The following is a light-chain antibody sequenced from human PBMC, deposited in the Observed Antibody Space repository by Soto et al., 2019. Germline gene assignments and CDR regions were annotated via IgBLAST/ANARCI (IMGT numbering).Light chain of an antibody. CDR3: QQYNNWPRT. Sequence: EIVMTQSPATLSVSPGERATLSCRASQSVSSNLAWYQQKPGQAPRLLIYGASTRATGNPARFSCSGSGTEFTLTISSLQSEDFAVYYCQQYNNWPRTFGQGTKVEIK. CDR1: QSVSSN. J-gene: IGKJ1*01. CDR2: GAS. V-gene: IGKV3-15*01.